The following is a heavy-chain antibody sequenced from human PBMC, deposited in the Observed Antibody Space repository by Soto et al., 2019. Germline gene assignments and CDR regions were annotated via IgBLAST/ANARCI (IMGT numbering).Heavy chain of an antibody. Sequence: QVQLVQSGAEVKKPGASVKVSCKASGYTFTKYGITWVRQAPGQGLEWMGWISAYNGNTNYAQKLQGRVTMTTDTSTSTAYMELRSLTSDDTAVYYCARGYCSGGICYPNDFWGQGTLFTVSS. CDR1: GYTFTKYG. V-gene: IGHV1-18*01. J-gene: IGHJ4*02. CDR2: ISAYNGNT. CDR3: ARGYCSGGICYPNDF. D-gene: IGHD2-15*01.